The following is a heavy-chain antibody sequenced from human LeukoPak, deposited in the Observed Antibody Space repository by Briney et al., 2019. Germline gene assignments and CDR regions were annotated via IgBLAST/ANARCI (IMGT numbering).Heavy chain of an antibody. CDR3: ATGRRSGGATDY. CDR2: IIPIFGTA. Sequence: GASVKVSCKASGGTFSSYAISWVRQAPGQGLEWMGGIIPIFGTANYAQKFQGRVTITADKSTSTAYMELSSLRSEDTAVYYCATGRRSGGATDYWGQGTLVTVSS. CDR1: GGTFSSYA. J-gene: IGHJ4*02. V-gene: IGHV1-69*06. D-gene: IGHD1-26*01.